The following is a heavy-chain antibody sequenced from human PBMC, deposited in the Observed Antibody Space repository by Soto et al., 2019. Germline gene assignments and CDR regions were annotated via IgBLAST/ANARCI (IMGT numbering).Heavy chain of an antibody. D-gene: IGHD3-3*01. J-gene: IGHJ6*03. V-gene: IGHV1-69*04. Sequence: SVKVSCKASGGTFSSYTISWVRQAPGQGLEWMGRIIPILGIANYAQKFQGRVTITADKSTSTAYMELSSLRSEDTAVYYCARDRVFDIPTQDYYYYMDVWGKGTTVTVSS. CDR1: GGTFSSYT. CDR2: IIPILGIA. CDR3: ARDRVFDIPTQDYYYYMDV.